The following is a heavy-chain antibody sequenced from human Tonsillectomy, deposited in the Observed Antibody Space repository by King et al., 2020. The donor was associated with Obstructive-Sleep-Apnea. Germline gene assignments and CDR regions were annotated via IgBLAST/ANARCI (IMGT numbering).Heavy chain of an antibody. J-gene: IGHJ5*02. CDR3: ARVPYITGWSGWFDP. Sequence: QLQESGPGLVKPSETLSLSCTVSGGSISSSRYYWGWIRQPPGKGLEWIGSIYYSGSTNYNPSLKSRVTISIDTSKNQFSQKLSSVTAADTAVYYCARVPYITGWSGWFDPWGQGTLVTVSS. CDR1: GGSISSSRYY. D-gene: IGHD6-19*01. V-gene: IGHV4-39*07. CDR2: IYYSGST.